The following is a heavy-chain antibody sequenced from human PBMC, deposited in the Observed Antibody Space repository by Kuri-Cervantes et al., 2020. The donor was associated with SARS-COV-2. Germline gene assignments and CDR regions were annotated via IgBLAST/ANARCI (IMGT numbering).Heavy chain of an antibody. CDR2: INSISSNI. J-gene: IGHJ4*02. Sequence: GGSLRLSCAVSGFTFSNYGMNWVRRAPGKGLEWVAHINSISSNIGYADSVKGRFTISRDNAKNSLYLQMNSLRADDTALYYCARDKDGIEEFDYWGQGTLVTDSS. D-gene: IGHD5-24*01. CDR1: GFTFSNYG. V-gene: IGHV3-48*04. CDR3: ARDKDGIEEFDY.